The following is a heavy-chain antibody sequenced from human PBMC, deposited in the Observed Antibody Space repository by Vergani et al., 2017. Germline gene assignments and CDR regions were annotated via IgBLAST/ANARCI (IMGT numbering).Heavy chain of an antibody. D-gene: IGHD2-15*01. Sequence: QVQLVQSGAEVKKPGASVKVSCKASGYTFTSYGISWVRQAPGQGLEWMGWISAYNGNTNYAQELQGRVTMTTDTSTSTAYMELRSLRSDDTAVYYCARVCSGGSCYPTTNAFDIWGQGTMVTVSS. J-gene: IGHJ3*02. V-gene: IGHV1-18*01. CDR3: ARVCSGGSCYPTTNAFDI. CDR2: ISAYNGNT. CDR1: GYTFTSYG.